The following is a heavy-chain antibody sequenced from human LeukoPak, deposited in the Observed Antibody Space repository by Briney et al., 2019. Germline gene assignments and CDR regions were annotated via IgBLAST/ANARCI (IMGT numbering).Heavy chain of an antibody. CDR2: ISSNNRYI. CDR1: GFTFSTYS. D-gene: IGHD3-3*01. CDR3: ARANPAYYYDFWSGYYTGGDNWFDP. V-gene: IGHV3-21*01. J-gene: IGHJ5*02. Sequence: GGSLRLSCAASGFTFSTYSMNWVRQAPGKGLEWVSSISSNNRYIYYADSVKGRFTISRDNSKNTLYLQMNSLRAEDTAVYYCARANPAYYYDFWSGYYTGGDNWFDPWGQGTLVTVSS.